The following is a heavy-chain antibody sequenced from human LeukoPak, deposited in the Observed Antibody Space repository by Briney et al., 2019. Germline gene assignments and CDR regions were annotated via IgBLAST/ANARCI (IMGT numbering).Heavy chain of an antibody. CDR3: ARFSTVDSYGEYSFGY. V-gene: IGHV5-51*01. D-gene: IGHD5-18*01. J-gene: IGHJ4*02. CDR1: GYSFTSYW. CDR2: IYPGDSDT. Sequence: GESLKISCKGSGYSFTSYWIGWVRQMPGKGLEWMGIIYPGDSDTRYSPSFQGQVTISADKSISTAYLQWSSLKASDTAMYYCARFSTVDSYGEYSFGYWGQGTLVTVSS.